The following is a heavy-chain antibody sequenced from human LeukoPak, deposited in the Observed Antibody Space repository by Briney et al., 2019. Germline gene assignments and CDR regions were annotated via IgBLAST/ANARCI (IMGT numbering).Heavy chain of an antibody. CDR1: GGSISSYY. Sequence: SETLSLTCTVSGGSISSYYWNWIRQPPGKGLEWIGYIYYTGSINYNPSLKSRVTISLDTSKNQFSLKLSSVTAADTAVYYCARRSVVTAINFDAFDIWGQGAMVTVSS. D-gene: IGHD2-21*02. V-gene: IGHV4-59*08. CDR3: ARRSVVTAINFDAFDI. CDR2: IYYTGSI. J-gene: IGHJ3*02.